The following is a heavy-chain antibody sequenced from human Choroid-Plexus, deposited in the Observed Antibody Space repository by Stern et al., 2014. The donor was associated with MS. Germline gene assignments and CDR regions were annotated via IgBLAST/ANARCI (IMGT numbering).Heavy chain of an antibody. Sequence: VQLVESGGGVVQPGRPLRLSCVASGFTLGSCAMHWVRQAPGKGLEWVAGVSYDGSNKYYADSVKGRFTISRDNSQNTLYMQMSSLRPEDTAVYYCAKDRQYLTYFFNHWGQGSLSPSPQ. D-gene: IGHD2/OR15-2a*01. CDR2: VSYDGSNK. CDR1: GFTLGSCA. J-gene: IGHJ5*02. V-gene: IGHV3-30*18. CDR3: AKDRQYLTYFFNH.